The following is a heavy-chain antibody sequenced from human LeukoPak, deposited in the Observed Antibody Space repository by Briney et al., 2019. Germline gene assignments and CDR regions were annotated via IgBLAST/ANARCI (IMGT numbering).Heavy chain of an antibody. J-gene: IGHJ6*03. CDR1: GYSISSGYY. D-gene: IGHD6-13*01. CDR2: IYHSGST. Sequence: SETLSLTCTVSGYSISSGYYWGWIRQPPGKGLEWIGSIYHSGSTYYNPSLKSRVTISVDTSKNQFSLKLSSVTAADTAVYYCARSLVKYYYYYMDVWGKGTTVTVSS. CDR3: ARSLVKYYYYYMDV. V-gene: IGHV4-38-2*02.